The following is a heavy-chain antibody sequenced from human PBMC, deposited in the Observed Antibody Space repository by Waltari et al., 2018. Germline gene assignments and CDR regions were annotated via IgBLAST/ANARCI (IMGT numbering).Heavy chain of an antibody. D-gene: IGHD2-15*01. Sequence: QVQLVESGGGVVQPGRSLRLSCAASGFTFSSYAMHWVRQAPGKGLEWVAVITDDGSNKYYAYSVKGRFTISRDKSKNTLYLQMNSLRAEDTAVYYCARESGGSLFDYWGQGTLVTVSS. CDR2: ITDDGSNK. CDR3: ARESGGSLFDY. V-gene: IGHV3-30-3*01. CDR1: GFTFSSYA. J-gene: IGHJ4*02.